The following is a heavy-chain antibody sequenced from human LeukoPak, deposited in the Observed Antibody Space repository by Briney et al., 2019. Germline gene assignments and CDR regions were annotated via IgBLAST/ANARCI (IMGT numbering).Heavy chain of an antibody. D-gene: IGHD6-19*01. CDR1: GFTFSSYA. V-gene: IGHV3-23*01. CDR2: ISGSGGST. J-gene: IGHJ4*02. Sequence: AGGSLRLSCAASGFTFSSYAMSWVRQAPGKGLEWVSAISGSGGSTYYADSVKGRFTISRDNSKNTLYLQMNSLRAEDTAVYYCAKGLGLAVAGIDYWDQGTLVTVSS. CDR3: AKGLGLAVAGIDY.